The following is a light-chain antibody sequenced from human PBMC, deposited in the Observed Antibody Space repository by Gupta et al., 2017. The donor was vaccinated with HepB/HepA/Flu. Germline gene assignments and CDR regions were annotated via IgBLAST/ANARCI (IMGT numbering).Light chain of an antibody. J-gene: IGLJ2*01. CDR2: DVS. Sequence: QPSLTQPSSVSASPGQPIPISRTGTSSDVGGYNYVSWYQQHPGKAPKLMIYDVSNRPSGVSNRFSGSKSGNTASLTISGLQAEDEADYYCSSYTSSRGVVFGGGTKLTVL. CDR3: SSYTSSRGVV. CDR1: SSDVGGYNY. V-gene: IGLV2-14*03.